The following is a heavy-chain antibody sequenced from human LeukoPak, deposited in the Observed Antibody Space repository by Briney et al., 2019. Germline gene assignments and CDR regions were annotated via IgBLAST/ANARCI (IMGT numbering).Heavy chain of an antibody. V-gene: IGHV3-30*18. CDR2: ISYDGSNK. D-gene: IGHD2-2*01. Sequence: GGSLRLSCAASGFRFNTYWMSWVRRAPGKGLEWVAVISYDGSNKYYADSVKGRFTISRDNSKNTLYLQMNSLRAEDTAVYYCAKDEGDIVVVPAAIGLDYWGQGTLVTVSS. CDR1: GFRFNTYW. CDR3: AKDEGDIVVVPAAIGLDY. J-gene: IGHJ4*02.